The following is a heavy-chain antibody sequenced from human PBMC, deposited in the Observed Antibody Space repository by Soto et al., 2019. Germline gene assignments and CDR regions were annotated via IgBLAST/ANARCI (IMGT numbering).Heavy chain of an antibody. Sequence: QVQLQESGPRLVKPSETLSLTCTVSGGSISSYYWNWIRQPPGKGLEWIGYIYYSGSTNYNPSLQSRVTISIDTSRNQFSLKLSSVTAADTAVYYCARLNDYELRAYGLDVWGQGTTVTVSS. D-gene: IGHD4-17*01. CDR2: IYYSGST. V-gene: IGHV4-59*01. CDR3: ARLNDYELRAYGLDV. CDR1: GGSISSYY. J-gene: IGHJ6*02.